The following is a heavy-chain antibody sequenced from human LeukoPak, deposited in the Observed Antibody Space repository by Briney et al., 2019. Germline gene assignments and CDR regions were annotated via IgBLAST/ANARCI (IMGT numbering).Heavy chain of an antibody. CDR1: GFTFSSYA. V-gene: IGHV3-30-3*01. J-gene: IGHJ3*02. D-gene: IGHD6-13*01. CDR3: IAAADSDAFDI. Sequence: PGGSLRLPCAASGFTFSSYAMHWVRQAPGKGLEWVAVISYDGSNKYYADSVKGRFTISRDNSKNTLYLQMNSLRAEDTAVYYCIAAADSDAFDIWGQGTMVTVSS. CDR2: ISYDGSNK.